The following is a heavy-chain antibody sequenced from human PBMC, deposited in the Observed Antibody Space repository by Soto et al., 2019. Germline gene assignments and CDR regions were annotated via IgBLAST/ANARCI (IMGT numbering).Heavy chain of an antibody. Sequence: EVQLVESGGGLVQPGGSLRLSCAASGFTFSDHYMDWVRQAPGKGLEWVGRSRNKVNSYTTEYAASVKGRFTISRDDSKYSLDLQMNSLKTEDTAVYYCARGGYSGYDSLYYWGQGTLVTVSS. CDR2: SRNKVNSYTT. D-gene: IGHD5-12*01. V-gene: IGHV3-72*01. CDR3: ARGGYSGYDSLYY. J-gene: IGHJ4*02. CDR1: GFTFSDHY.